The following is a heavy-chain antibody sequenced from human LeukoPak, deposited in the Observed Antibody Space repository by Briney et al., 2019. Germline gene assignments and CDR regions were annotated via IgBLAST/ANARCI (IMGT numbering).Heavy chain of an antibody. D-gene: IGHD6-6*01. V-gene: IGHV4-39*01. J-gene: IGHJ6*03. Sequence: SETLSLTCTVSGGSISSSSYYWGWIRQPPGKGLEWIGSIYYSGSTYYNPSLKSRVTISVDTSKNQFSLKLSSVTAADTAVYYCVLATSSSSHYYYYMDVWGKGTTVTVSS. CDR2: IYYSGST. CDR3: VLATSSSSHYYYYMDV. CDR1: GGSISSSSYY.